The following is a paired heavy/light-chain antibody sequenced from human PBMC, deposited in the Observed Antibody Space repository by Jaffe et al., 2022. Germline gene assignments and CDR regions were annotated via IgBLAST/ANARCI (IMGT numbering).Heavy chain of an antibody. J-gene: IGHJ4*02. CDR1: GFTFSTYA. D-gene: IGHD6-13*01. CDR3: AKCYTGTWFQFDY. V-gene: IGHV3-23*01. CDR2: ISGNAVTT. Sequence: EVQLLESGGGLVQPGGSLRLSCAASGFTFSTYAMSWVRQAPGKGLEWVSVISGNAVTTYYADSVKGRFTISRDNSKNTLFLQMNNLRAEDTAVYYCAKCYTGTWFQFDYWGQGTLVTVSS.
Light chain of an antibody. J-gene: IGLJ3*02. V-gene: IGLV2-8*01. CDR3: SSSAGSNNLV. CDR2: EVT. CDR1: SSDVGGYNY. Sequence: QSALTQPPSASGSPGQSVTISCTGTSSDVGGYNYVSWYQQHPGKAPKLMIYEVTKRPSGVPDRFSGSKSGNTASLTVSGLQAEDEADYYCSSSAGSNNLVFGGGTKLTVL.